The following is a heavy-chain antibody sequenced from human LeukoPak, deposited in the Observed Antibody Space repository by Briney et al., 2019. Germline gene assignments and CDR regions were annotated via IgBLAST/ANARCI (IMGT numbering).Heavy chain of an antibody. CDR2: ISGSGGST. D-gene: IGHD3-3*01. J-gene: IGHJ4*02. CDR1: GFTFSSYA. CDR3: AKDVGDFWSGYRQLYYFDY. Sequence: GGSLKLSCAASGFTFSSYAMSWVRQAPGKGLEWVSAISGSGGSTYYADSVKGRFTISRDNSKNTLYLQMNSLRAEDTAVYYCAKDVGDFWSGYRQLYYFDYWAREPWSPSPQ. V-gene: IGHV3-23*01.